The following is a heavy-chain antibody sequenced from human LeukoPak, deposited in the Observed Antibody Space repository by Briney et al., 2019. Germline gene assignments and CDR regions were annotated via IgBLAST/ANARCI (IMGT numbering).Heavy chain of an antibody. V-gene: IGHV1-8*02. Sequence: GASVKVSCKASGGTFSSYAISWVRQATGQGLEWMGWMNPNSGDTGYPQKFQGRVTMTRDTSITTAYMELSSLRSDDTAVYYCARSGFGSGISFDLWGQGTLVTVSS. CDR1: GGTFSSYA. CDR2: MNPNSGDT. D-gene: IGHD3-10*01. CDR3: ARSGFGSGISFDL. J-gene: IGHJ5*02.